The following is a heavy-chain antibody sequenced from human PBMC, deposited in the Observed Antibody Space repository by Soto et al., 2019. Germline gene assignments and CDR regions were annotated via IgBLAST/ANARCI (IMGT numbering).Heavy chain of an antibody. CDR1: GGSFSGYY. D-gene: IGHD3-3*01. CDR2: INHSGST. Sequence: SETLSLTCAVYGGSFSGYYWSWIRQPPGKGLEWIGEINHSGSTNYNPSLKSRVTISVDTSKNQFSLKLSSVTAADTAVYYCAGRRYYDFWSGYYMAPNWFDPWGQGTLVTVSS. J-gene: IGHJ5*02. CDR3: AGRRYYDFWSGYYMAPNWFDP. V-gene: IGHV4-34*01.